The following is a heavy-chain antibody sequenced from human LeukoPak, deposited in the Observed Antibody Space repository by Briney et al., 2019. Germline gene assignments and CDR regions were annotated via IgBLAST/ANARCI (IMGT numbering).Heavy chain of an antibody. CDR2: INRDGSST. CDR1: GFTFSSHW. V-gene: IGHV3-74*01. Sequence: GGSLRLSCAASGFTFSSHWMHWVRQAPGKGLVWVSRINRDGSSTSYPDSVKGRFTISRDNAKNTLYLQMKNLRAEDTAVYYCARDVWGDRDSYLDCWGQGTLVTVSS. J-gene: IGHJ4*02. CDR3: ARDVWGDRDSYLDC. D-gene: IGHD2-21*01.